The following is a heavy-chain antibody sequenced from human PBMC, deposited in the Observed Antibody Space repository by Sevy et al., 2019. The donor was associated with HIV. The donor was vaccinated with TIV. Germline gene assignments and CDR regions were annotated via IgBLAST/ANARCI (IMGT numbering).Heavy chain of an antibody. Sequence: ASVKVSCQASGYTFDNYDINWVRQATGQGLEWMGWTNPNSGNTGYAEKFQGRVTMSRVSSIRTAYMELNGLTSEDTAVYYCTRGLSFTYAKRGDWLNWYFDVWGRRTLVTVSS. CDR2: TNPNSGNT. J-gene: IGHJ2*01. CDR3: TRGLSFTYAKRGDWLNWYFDV. V-gene: IGHV1-8*01. D-gene: IGHD2-21*02. CDR1: GYTFDNYD.